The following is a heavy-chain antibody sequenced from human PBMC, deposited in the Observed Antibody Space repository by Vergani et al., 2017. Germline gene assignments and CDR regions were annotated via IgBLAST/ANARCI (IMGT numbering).Heavy chain of an antibody. CDR1: GGSVSSGSYY. D-gene: IGHD3-22*01. CDR3: ARGADYYDRYFQH. Sequence: QVQLQESGPGLVKPSETLSLTCTVSGGSVSSGSYYWSWIRQPAGKGLEWVGYIYYSDNTNYKPSIKRRVTISIDTSKNQFSLNLSSVTAADTAVYYCARGADYYDRYFQHWGQGTLVTVSS. CDR2: IYYSDNT. J-gene: IGHJ1*01. V-gene: IGHV4-61*10.